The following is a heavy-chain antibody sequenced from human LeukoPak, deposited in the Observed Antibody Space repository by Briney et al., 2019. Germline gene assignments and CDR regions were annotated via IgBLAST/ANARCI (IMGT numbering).Heavy chain of an antibody. CDR3: ARNPYGDYPFDY. J-gene: IGHJ4*02. CDR2: ISFDASNK. Sequence: PGGSLRLSCAASGFTFSSYPMPWVRQAPGKGLEWVAMISFDASNKYYAASVKGRFTIPRDNSENTLYLQLNSLRADDTAVYYCARNPYGDYPFDYWGQGTLVAVSS. V-gene: IGHV3-30*04. D-gene: IGHD4-17*01. CDR1: GFTFSSYP.